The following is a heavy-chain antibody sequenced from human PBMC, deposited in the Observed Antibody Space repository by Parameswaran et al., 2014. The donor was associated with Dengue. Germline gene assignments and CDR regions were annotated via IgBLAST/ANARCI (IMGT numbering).Heavy chain of an antibody. J-gene: IGHJ4*02. V-gene: IGHV4-59*12. D-gene: IGHD2-8*01. CDR3: AGSNGGYLFDY. CDR2: FYFTGDT. Sequence: RWIRQPPGKGLEWIGFFYFTGDTDYNPSLRGRVTMSVDTSKRQFSLKVSSVTAADTALYYCAGSNGGYLFDYWGLGTLVTVSS.